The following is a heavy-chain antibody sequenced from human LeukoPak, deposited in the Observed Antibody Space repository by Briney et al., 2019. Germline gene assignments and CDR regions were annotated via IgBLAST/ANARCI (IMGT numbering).Heavy chain of an antibody. D-gene: IGHD6-13*01. V-gene: IGHV4-39*07. CDR2: IYYSGST. Sequence: SETLSLTCTVSGGSISSSSYYWGWIRQPPGKGLEWIGSIYYSGSTYYNPSLKSRVTISVDTSKNQFSLKLSSVTAADTAVYYCARDRLEAAGTRWFDPWGQGTLVTVSS. CDR1: GGSISSSSYY. CDR3: ARDRLEAAGTRWFDP. J-gene: IGHJ5*02.